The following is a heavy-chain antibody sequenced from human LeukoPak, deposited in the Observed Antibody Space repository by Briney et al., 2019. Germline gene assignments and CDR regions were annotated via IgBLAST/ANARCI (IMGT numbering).Heavy chain of an antibody. CDR2: ISYDGSNK. J-gene: IGHJ4*02. V-gene: IGHV3-30*18. CDR1: GFTFSSYA. Sequence: GGSLRLSCAASGFTFSSYAMSWVRQAPGKGLEWVAVISYDGSNKYYADSVKGRFTISRDNSKNTLYLQMNSLRAEDTAVYYCAKDLGDVVVVAASLDGSFDYWGQGTLVTVSS. D-gene: IGHD2-15*01. CDR3: AKDLGDVVVVAASLDGSFDY.